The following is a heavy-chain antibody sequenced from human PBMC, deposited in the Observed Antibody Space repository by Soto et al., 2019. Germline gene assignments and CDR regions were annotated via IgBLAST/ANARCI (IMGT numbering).Heavy chain of an antibody. D-gene: IGHD6-13*01. CDR1: GFTFNTEG. CDR2: ISGSGDRT. CDR3: AKAFGYSSTWYARNWFDP. V-gene: IGHV3-23*01. J-gene: IGHJ5*02. Sequence: GGSLRLSCEASGFTFNTEGMSWIRQAPGKGLEWVSAISGSGDRTNYAASVKGRFAISRDNSMNMLSLQMNSLRAEDTAVYYCAKAFGYSSTWYARNWFDPWGQGSLVTVSS.